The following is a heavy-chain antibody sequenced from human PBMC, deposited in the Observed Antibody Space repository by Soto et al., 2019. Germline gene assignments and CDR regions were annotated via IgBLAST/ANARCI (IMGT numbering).Heavy chain of an antibody. J-gene: IGHJ6*02. CDR1: GYSFTSYW. CDR2: IYPGDSDT. Sequence: GESLKISCKGSGYSFTSYWIGWVRQMPGKGLEWMGIIYPGDSDTRYSPSFQGQVTISADKSISTAYLQWSSLKASDTAMYYCARAGVVATANYYGMDVWGQGTTVTVSS. V-gene: IGHV5-51*01. D-gene: IGHD2-21*02. CDR3: ARAGVVATANYYGMDV.